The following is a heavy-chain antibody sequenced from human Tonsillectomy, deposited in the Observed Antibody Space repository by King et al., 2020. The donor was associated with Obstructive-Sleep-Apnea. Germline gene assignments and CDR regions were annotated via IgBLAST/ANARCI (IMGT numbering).Heavy chain of an antibody. Sequence: ITLKESGPTLVDPTETLTLTCTFSGFSLSTSGVAVGWIRQPPGQALEWLALIFWDDDKRYSPSLKDRSTLFKDASKNLVVLTVTDLDPVDTATYHCVHRVPNSGTWGVGVFDVWGQGAMVTVSS. CDR2: IFWDDDK. CDR1: GFSLSTSGVA. D-gene: IGHD1-26*01. V-gene: IGHV2-5*02. J-gene: IGHJ3*01. CDR3: VHRVPNSGTWGVGVFDV.